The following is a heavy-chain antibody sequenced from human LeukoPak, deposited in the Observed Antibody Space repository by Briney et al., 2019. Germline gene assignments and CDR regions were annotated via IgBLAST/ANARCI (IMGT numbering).Heavy chain of an antibody. CDR3: AKDRSYGAFEI. CDR1: GFTFSSYA. Sequence: GRSLRLSCAASGFTFSSYAMHWVRQAPEKGLEWISYMTSSGETSYYADSVKGRFTISRDNSKNTVYLQMNSLRAEDTAVYYCAKDRSYGAFEIWGQGTMVTVSS. CDR2: MTSSGETS. D-gene: IGHD3-10*01. J-gene: IGHJ3*02. V-gene: IGHV3-23*01.